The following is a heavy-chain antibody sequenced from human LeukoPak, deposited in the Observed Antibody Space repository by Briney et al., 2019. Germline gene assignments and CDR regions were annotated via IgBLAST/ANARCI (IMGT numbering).Heavy chain of an antibody. Sequence: ASVKVSCKASGYTFTGYYMHWVRQAPGQGLEWMGWINPNSGGTNYAQKFQGRVTMTRDTSISTAYLELSRVRSVDTAVYYCAREEYYDFGSGYYSRFDPWGQGTLVTVSS. V-gene: IGHV1-2*02. D-gene: IGHD3-3*01. CDR1: GYTFTGYY. CDR2: INPNSGGT. J-gene: IGHJ5*02. CDR3: AREEYYDFGSGYYSRFDP.